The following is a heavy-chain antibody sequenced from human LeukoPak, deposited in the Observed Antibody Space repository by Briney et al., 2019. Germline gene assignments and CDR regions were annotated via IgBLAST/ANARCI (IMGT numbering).Heavy chain of an antibody. CDR2: ISAYNGNT. CDR3: ARSYGGNSGVTITDYYYYYMDV. CDR1: GYTFTSYG. Sequence: ASVKVSCKASGYTFTSYGISWVRQAPGQGLEWMGWISAYNGNTNYAQKLQGRVTMTTDTSTSTAYMELSSLRSEDTAVYYCARSYGGNSGVTITDYYYYYMDVWGKGTTVTVSS. J-gene: IGHJ6*03. V-gene: IGHV1-18*01. D-gene: IGHD4-23*01.